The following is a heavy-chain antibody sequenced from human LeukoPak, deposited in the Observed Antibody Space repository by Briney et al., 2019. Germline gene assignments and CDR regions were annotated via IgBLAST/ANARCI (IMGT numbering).Heavy chain of an antibody. CDR3: AKDGREQWLVPYYFDY. J-gene: IGHJ4*02. CDR1: GFTFSSYT. D-gene: IGHD6-19*01. Sequence: GGSLRLSCSASGFTFSSYTMYWVRQAPGKGLEFLSVINGDGRSTYYADSVKGRFTISRDNSKNTLYLQMNSLRAEDTAVYYCAKDGREQWLVPYYFDYWGQGALVTVSS. CDR2: INGDGRST. V-gene: IGHV3-64*04.